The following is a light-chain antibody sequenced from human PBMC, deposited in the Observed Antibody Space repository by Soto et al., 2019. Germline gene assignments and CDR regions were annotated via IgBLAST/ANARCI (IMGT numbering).Light chain of an antibody. CDR3: CSYSSSSTFYV. Sequence: QSALSQPRSVSGSPGQSVTISCAGTSSEVGGYNYVSWYQHHPGKAPKLIIYQVTSRPSGVSNRFSASKSGNTASLTISALQAEDEALYYCCSYSSSSTFYVFGTGTKVTAL. V-gene: IGLV2-14*01. J-gene: IGLJ1*01. CDR2: QVT. CDR1: SSEVGGYNY.